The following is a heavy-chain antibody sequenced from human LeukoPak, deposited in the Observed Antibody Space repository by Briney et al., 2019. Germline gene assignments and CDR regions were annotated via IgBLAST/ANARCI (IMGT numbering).Heavy chain of an antibody. CDR3: AKDEYRTVVMVRFDY. CDR2: ISGSGGST. D-gene: IGHD2-15*01. CDR1: GFTFSSYA. Sequence: PGGSLRLSCAASGFTFSSYAMSWVRQAPGKGLEWVSAISGSGGSTCYADSVKGRFTISRDNSKNTLYLQMNSLRAEDTAVYYCAKDEYRTVVMVRFDYWGQGTLVTVSS. J-gene: IGHJ4*02. V-gene: IGHV3-23*01.